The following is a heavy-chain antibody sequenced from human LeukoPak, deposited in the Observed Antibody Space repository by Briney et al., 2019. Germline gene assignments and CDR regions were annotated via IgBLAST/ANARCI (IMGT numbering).Heavy chain of an antibody. CDR3: ARHIGGGIEDMDV. V-gene: IGHV4-59*08. CDR1: GGSIGTYY. D-gene: IGHD3-16*02. CDR2: IYVTGT. J-gene: IGHJ6*03. Sequence: PSETLSLTCTVSGGSIGTYYWSWIRQSPGKGLEWIGYIYVTGTRYNPYLQRRVTISVDRSRNQFFLKMSSVTAAATAVYYCARHIGGGIEDMDVWGKGTKVIVSS.